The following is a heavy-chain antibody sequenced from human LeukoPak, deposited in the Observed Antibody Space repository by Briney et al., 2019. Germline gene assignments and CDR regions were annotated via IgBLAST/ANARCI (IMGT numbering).Heavy chain of an antibody. Sequence: PGGSLRLSCAASGFTFSSYSMNWVRQAPGKGLEWVSSISSSSSYIYYADSVKGRFTISRDNAKNSLYLQMNSLRAEDTAVYYCARVTTRSNAFDIWGQGTMVTVSS. CDR2: ISSSSSYI. D-gene: IGHD3-3*01. CDR3: ARVTTRSNAFDI. CDR1: GFTFSSYS. J-gene: IGHJ3*02. V-gene: IGHV3-21*01.